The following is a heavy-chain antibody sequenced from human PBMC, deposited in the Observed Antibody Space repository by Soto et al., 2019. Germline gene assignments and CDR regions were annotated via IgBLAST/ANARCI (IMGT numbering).Heavy chain of an antibody. V-gene: IGHV1-46*01. J-gene: IGHJ6*02. Sequence: AAVKVSCKASGYTFTSYYMHWVRQAPGQGLEWMGIINPSGGSTSYAQKFQGRVTMTRDTSTSTVYMELSSLRSEDTAVYYCARGSITMIVVVPPGPGMDVWGQGTTVTVSS. D-gene: IGHD3-22*01. CDR3: ARGSITMIVVVPPGPGMDV. CDR2: INPSGGST. CDR1: GYTFTSYY.